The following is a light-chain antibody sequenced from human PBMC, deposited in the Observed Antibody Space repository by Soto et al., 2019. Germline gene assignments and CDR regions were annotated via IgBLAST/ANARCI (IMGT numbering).Light chain of an antibody. CDR3: QQYGSSPIT. J-gene: IGKJ5*01. V-gene: IGKV3-20*01. CDR1: QSVSSTY. CDR2: GAS. Sequence: ENVLTQSPGTLSLSPGDRATLSCRASQSVSSTYLAWYQQKPGQAPRLLIYGASSRATGIQDRFSGGGSGTDFTLTISRLEPEDFAVYYCQQYGSSPITFGQGTRLEIK.